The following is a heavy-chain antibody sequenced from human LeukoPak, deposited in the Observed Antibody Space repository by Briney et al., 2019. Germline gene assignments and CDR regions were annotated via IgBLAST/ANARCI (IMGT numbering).Heavy chain of an antibody. D-gene: IGHD6-19*01. Sequence: PGGPLRLSCAASGFTFSSYAMSWVRQAPGKGLEWVSAISGSGGSTYYADSVKGRFTISRDNAKNSLYLQMNSLRAEDTAVYYCARARRAVMYYFDYWGQGTLVTVSS. V-gene: IGHV3-23*01. CDR2: ISGSGGST. CDR1: GFTFSSYA. J-gene: IGHJ4*02. CDR3: ARARRAVMYYFDY.